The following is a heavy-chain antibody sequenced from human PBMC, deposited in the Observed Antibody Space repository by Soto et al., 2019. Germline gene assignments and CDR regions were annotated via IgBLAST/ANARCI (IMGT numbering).Heavy chain of an antibody. CDR1: GFTFEDYA. J-gene: IGHJ3*02. Sequence: LRLSCITSGFTFEDYAMHWVRQVPGRGLEWVSGISWNGGTVDYADSVRGRFTVSRDNSKRSLYMQMNNLRGEDTAFYYCAKGRSGWNDDALDIWGRGTMVTVSS. CDR2: ISWNGGTV. V-gene: IGHV3-9*01. CDR3: AKGRSGWNDDALDI. D-gene: IGHD6-19*01.